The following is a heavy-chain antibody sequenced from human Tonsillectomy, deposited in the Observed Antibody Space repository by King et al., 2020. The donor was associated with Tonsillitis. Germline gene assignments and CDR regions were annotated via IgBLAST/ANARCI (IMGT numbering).Heavy chain of an antibody. CDR3: ARDGRELTGDYYFDY. CDR2: ISYDGSNK. CDR1: GFTFSTYA. J-gene: IGHJ4*02. V-gene: IGHV3-30-3*01. D-gene: IGHD7-27*01. Sequence: VQLVESGGGVVQPGRSLRLSCAASGFTFSTYAMHRVRQAPGKGLEWVAVISYDGSNKYYADSVKGRFTISRDNSKNKLYLQMNSLRAEDTAVYYCARDGRELTGDYYFDYWGQGTLVTVSS.